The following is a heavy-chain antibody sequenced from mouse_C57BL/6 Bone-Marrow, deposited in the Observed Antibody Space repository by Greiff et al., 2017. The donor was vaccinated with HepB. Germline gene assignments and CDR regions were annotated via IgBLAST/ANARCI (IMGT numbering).Heavy chain of an antibody. CDR3: ARPYSNYSYFFDY. CDR2: ISSGSSTI. Sequence: DVKLVESGGGLVKPGGSLKLSCAASGFTFSDYGMHWVRQAPEKGLEWVAYISSGSSTIYYADTVKGRFTISRDNAKNTLFLQMTSLRSEDTAMYYCARPYSNYSYFFDYWGQGTTLTVSS. CDR1: GFTFSDYG. J-gene: IGHJ2*01. V-gene: IGHV5-17*01. D-gene: IGHD2-5*01.